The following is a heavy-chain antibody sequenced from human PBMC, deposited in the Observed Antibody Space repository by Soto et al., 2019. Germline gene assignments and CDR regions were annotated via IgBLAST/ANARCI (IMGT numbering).Heavy chain of an antibody. CDR2: ISAYNGNT. Sequence: ASVKVSCKASGYTFTSYGISWVRQAPGQGLEWMGRISAYNGNTNYAQKLQGRVTMTTDTSTSTAYMELRSLRSDDTAVYYCARGVIAAAGTSYYGMDVWGQGTTVTVSS. CDR1: GYTFTSYG. D-gene: IGHD6-13*01. J-gene: IGHJ6*02. CDR3: ARGVIAAAGTSYYGMDV. V-gene: IGHV1-18*01.